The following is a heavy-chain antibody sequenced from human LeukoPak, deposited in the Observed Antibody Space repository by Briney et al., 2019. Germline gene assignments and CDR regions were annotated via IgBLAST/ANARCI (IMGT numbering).Heavy chain of an antibody. V-gene: IGHV4-59*01. CDR3: ARVVTMVRGAHNWFDP. Sequence: SETLSLTCTVSGGSISSYYWSWIRQPPGKGLEWIGYIYYSGSTNYNPSLKSRVTISVDTSKNQFSLKLSSVTAADTAVYYCARVVTMVRGAHNWFDPWGQGTLVTVPS. CDR1: GGSISSYY. J-gene: IGHJ5*02. CDR2: IYYSGST. D-gene: IGHD3-10*01.